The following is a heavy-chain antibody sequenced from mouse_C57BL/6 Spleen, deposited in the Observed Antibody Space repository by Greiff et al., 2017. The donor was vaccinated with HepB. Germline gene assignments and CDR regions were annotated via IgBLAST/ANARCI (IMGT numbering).Heavy chain of an antibody. J-gene: IGHJ2*01. CDR3: ARVHYYGSSY. D-gene: IGHD1-1*01. Sequence: VQLKQSGPELVKPGASVKISCKASGYTFTDYYMNWVKQSHGKSLEWIGDINPNNGGTSYNQKFKGKATLTVDKSSSTAYMELRSLTSEDSAVYYCARVHYYGSSYWGQGTTLTVSS. V-gene: IGHV1-26*01. CDR1: GYTFTDYY. CDR2: INPNNGGT.